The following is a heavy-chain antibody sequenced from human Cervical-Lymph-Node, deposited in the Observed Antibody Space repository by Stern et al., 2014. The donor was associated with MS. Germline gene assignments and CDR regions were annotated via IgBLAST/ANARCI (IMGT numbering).Heavy chain of an antibody. J-gene: IGHJ4*02. CDR2: VYWDGDK. CDR1: GFSLSTTGVG. D-gene: IGHD3-10*01. V-gene: IGHV2-5*02. Sequence: QITLKESGPTLVKPTQTLTLTCTFSGFSLSTTGVGVGWVRQPPGKAPEWLALVYWDGDKRYSPSLRSRLTITKDTSKSQVVLTMSNMDPVDTGTHYCALIVRGVLKNWGQGTLVTVSS. CDR3: ALIVRGVLKN.